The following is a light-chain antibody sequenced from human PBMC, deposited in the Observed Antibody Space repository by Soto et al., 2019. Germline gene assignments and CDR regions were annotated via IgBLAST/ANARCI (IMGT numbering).Light chain of an antibody. Sequence: QAVVTQERSRAGSPGGTWTLTCGSCPGAVTKGHYPYWFQQKPGQARRTLIYDTTNRQSWTPARFLASLLGGKAALPLSGAQPEDEAEYYCLLSYNGPYVFGTGTQVTVL. J-gene: IGLJ1*01. CDR1: PGAVTKGHY. V-gene: IGLV7-46*01. CDR2: DTT. CDR3: LLSYNGPYV.